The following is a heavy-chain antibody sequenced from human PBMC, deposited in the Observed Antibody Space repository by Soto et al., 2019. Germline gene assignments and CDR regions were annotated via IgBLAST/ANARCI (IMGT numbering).Heavy chain of an antibody. CDR3: ATDVVRTYYNYGMDV. CDR2: ISYDGSNK. V-gene: IGHV3-30-3*01. CDR1: GFTFSSYA. J-gene: IGHJ6*02. Sequence: GGSLRFSCAASGFTFSSYAMYWVRQAPGKGLEWVAVISYDGSNKYYADSVKGRFTISRDNSKNTLYLQMNSLRAEDTAAYYCATDVVRTYYNYGMDVWGQGTTVTVSS. D-gene: IGHD2-15*01.